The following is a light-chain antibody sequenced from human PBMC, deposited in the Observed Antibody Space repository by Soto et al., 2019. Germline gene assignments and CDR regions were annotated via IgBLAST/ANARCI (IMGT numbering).Light chain of an antibody. Sequence: QSALAQPRSVSGSPGQSLTISCTGTKNDIGVYDFVSWYQHHPGKAPRLIIYEVVQRPSGVPDRFSGSKSGNTASLTVSGLQAADEADYFCKSYAGSNTYVFGSGTKVTVL. CDR3: KSYAGSNTYV. J-gene: IGLJ1*01. CDR2: EVV. V-gene: IGLV2-8*01. CDR1: KNDIGVYDF.